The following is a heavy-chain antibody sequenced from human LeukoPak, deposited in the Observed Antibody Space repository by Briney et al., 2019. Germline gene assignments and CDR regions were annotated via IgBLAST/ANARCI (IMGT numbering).Heavy chain of an antibody. Sequence: GGSLRLSCAASGFTFSSYSMNWVRQAPGKGLEWVSSISSSSSYIYYADSVKGRFTISRDNAKNSLYLQMNSLRAEDTAVYYCARAGSGSSLYFDYWGQGTLVTVSS. CDR2: ISSSSSYI. CDR3: ARAGSGSSLYFDY. J-gene: IGHJ4*02. D-gene: IGHD3-10*01. V-gene: IGHV3-21*01. CDR1: GFTFSSYS.